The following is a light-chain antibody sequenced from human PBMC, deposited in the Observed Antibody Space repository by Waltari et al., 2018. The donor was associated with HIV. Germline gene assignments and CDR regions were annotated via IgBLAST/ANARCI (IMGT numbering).Light chain of an antibody. CDR3: QQSYHTPT. J-gene: IGKJ4*01. V-gene: IGKV1-39*01. CDR2: AAS. CDR1: QSISNY. Sequence: DIQMNQSPSSLSESVGDRVTITCRASQSISNYLNWYQQKPGKVPKVLIYAASSLQSGVPSRFSGSGSGTDFTLTISSLQPEDFATYYCQQSYHTPTFGGGTKVDIK.